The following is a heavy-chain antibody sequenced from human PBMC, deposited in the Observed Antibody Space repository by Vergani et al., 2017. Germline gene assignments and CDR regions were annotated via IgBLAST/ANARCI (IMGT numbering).Heavy chain of an antibody. Sequence: QVQLVQSGAEVKKPGASVKVSCKASGYTFTSYDINWVRQATGQGLEWIGYIYYSGSTNYNPSLKSRVTISVDTSKNQFSLKLSSVTAADTAVYYCAGGYSYGPNSDYWGQGTLVTVSS. J-gene: IGHJ4*02. V-gene: IGHV4-59*07. D-gene: IGHD5-18*01. CDR3: AGGYSYGPNSDY. CDR2: IYYSGST. CDR1: GYTFTSYD.